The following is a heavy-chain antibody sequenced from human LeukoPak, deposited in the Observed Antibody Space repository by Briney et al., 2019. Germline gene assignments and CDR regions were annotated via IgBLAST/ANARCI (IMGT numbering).Heavy chain of an antibody. J-gene: IGHJ5*02. CDR3: ARDRVVNYDFWSGYYSSGHWFDP. CDR2: IYYSGST. CDR1: GGSISSSSYY. D-gene: IGHD3-3*01. Sequence: PSETLSLTCTVSGGSISSSSYYWGWIRQPPGKGLEWIGSIYYSGSTYYNLSLKSRVTISVDTSKNQFSLKLSSVTAADTAVYNCARDRVVNYDFWSGYYSSGHWFDPWGQGTLVTVSS. V-gene: IGHV4-39*07.